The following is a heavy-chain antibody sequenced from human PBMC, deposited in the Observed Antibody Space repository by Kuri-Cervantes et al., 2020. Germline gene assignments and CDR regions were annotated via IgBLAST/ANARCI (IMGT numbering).Heavy chain of an antibody. Sequence: GGSLRLSCAASGFTVNNNYMNWVRQAPGKGLEWVSVIYGGGHAYYGDSVKGRLTVSRDNAKNSLYLQMNSLRVEDTAMYYCARPGVAGFNDYWGQGTLVTVSS. CDR1: GFTVNNNY. J-gene: IGHJ4*02. CDR2: IYGGGHA. CDR3: ARPGVAGFNDY. D-gene: IGHD6-19*01. V-gene: IGHV3-66*04.